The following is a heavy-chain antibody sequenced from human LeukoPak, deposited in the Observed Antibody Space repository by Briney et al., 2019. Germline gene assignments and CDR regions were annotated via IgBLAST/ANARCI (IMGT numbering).Heavy chain of an antibody. CDR3: AREVEMATIFSWSSAPDY. D-gene: IGHD5-24*01. CDR1: GYTFTDYY. J-gene: IGHJ4*02. CDR2: INPNSGGT. Sequence: GASVKVSCKASGYTFTDYYMHWVRQAPGQGLEWMGRINPNSGGTNYAQKFQGRVTMTRDTSISTAYMELSRLRSDDTAVYYCAREVEMATIFSWSSAPDYWGQGTLVTVSS. V-gene: IGHV1-2*06.